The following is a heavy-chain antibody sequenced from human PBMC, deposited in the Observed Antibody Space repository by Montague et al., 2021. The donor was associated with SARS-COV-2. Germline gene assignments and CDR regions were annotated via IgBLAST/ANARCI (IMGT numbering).Heavy chain of an antibody. CDR3: ARTSQYCDTTSCYLPNAMDV. D-gene: IGHD2-2*01. CDR1: HYSITYAYY. CDR2: IWHGGST. V-gene: IGHV4-38-2*02. Sequence: SETLSLTCTVSHYSITYAYYWGWVRQPPGKGLERIGNIWHGGSTXYNPSPKSRVTISVDTSKNQFSLKLTSVTAADTAVYYCARTSQYCDTTSCYLPNAMDVWGQGTTVTVSS. J-gene: IGHJ6*02.